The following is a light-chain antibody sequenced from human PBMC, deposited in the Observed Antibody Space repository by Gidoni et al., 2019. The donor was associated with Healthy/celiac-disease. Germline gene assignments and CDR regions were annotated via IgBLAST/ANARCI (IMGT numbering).Light chain of an antibody. V-gene: IGKV1-39*01. CDR1: QSISSY. CDR3: QQCYSTPYT. J-gene: IGKJ2*01. CDR2: AAS. Sequence: EIQMTQSPSSLSASVGDRVTITCRASQSISSYLNWYQQKPGKAPKLLIYAASSLQCGVPSRFSGSGSGTDFTLTISSLQPEDFATYYCQQCYSTPYTFGQGTKLEIK.